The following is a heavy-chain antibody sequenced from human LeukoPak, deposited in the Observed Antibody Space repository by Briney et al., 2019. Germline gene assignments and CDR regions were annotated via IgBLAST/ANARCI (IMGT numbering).Heavy chain of an antibody. CDR1: GYTFTSYG. CDR3: AREEIAARPYDY. Sequence: ASVKVSXKASGYTFTSYGISWVRQAPGQGLEWIGWISAYNGNTNYAQKLQGRVTMTTDTSTSTAYMELRSLRSDDTAVYYCAREEIAARPYDYWGQGTLVTVSS. V-gene: IGHV1-18*01. D-gene: IGHD6-6*01. CDR2: ISAYNGNT. J-gene: IGHJ4*02.